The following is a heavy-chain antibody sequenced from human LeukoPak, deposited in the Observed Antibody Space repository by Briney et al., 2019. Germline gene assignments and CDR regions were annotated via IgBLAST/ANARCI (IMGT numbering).Heavy chain of an antibody. CDR2: IYHSGST. D-gene: IGHD5/OR15-5a*01. Sequence: PSETLSLTCVVSGYSISSGYYWGWIRQPPGKGLEWIGSIYHSGSTYYNPSLKSRVTISVDTSKNQFSLKLSSVTAADTAVYYCARHVGLDNWFDPWGQGTLVTVSS. J-gene: IGHJ5*02. V-gene: IGHV4-38-2*01. CDR3: ARHVGLDNWFDP. CDR1: GYSISSGYY.